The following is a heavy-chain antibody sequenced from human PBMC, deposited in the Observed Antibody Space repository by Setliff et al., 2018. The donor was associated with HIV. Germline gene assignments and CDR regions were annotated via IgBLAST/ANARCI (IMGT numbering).Heavy chain of an antibody. CDR3: ARLDGYSGYDLVY. D-gene: IGHD5-12*01. V-gene: IGHV4-4*07. Sequence: PSETLSLPCTVSDSGTYYWSWIRQPAGKGLEWIGRVSSRGDTNYNPSLKSRVTMSVDTSKNQFSLKLSSVTAADAAVYYCARLDGYSGYDLVYWGQGTLVTVSS. CDR2: VSSRGDT. CDR1: DSGTYY. J-gene: IGHJ4*02.